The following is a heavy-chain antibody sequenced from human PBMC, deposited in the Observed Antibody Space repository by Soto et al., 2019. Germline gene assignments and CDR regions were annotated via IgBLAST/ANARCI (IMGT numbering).Heavy chain of an antibody. CDR3: ARDGYSLYDV. CDR2: ISPGGSHR. CDR1: VFTFSSYN. D-gene: IGHD4-4*01. J-gene: IGHJ2*01. V-gene: IGHV3-21*01. Sequence: GGSLRLSCVASVFTFSSYNMNWVRQAPGGGLQWVSSISPGGSHRFYSDSVNGRFTISRDNAKNSLYLQMNSLRAEDTAVYYCARDGYSLYDVWGRGTRVTVSS.